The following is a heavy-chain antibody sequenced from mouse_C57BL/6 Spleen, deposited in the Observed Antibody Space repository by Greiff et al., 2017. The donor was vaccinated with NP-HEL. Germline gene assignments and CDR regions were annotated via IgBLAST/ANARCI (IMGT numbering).Heavy chain of an antibody. CDR3: ARAYYGPASTY. CDR1: GFTFSDYG. D-gene: IGHD1-2*01. J-gene: IGHJ3*01. CDR2: ISSGSSTI. Sequence: DVKLQESGGGLVKPGGSLKLSCAASGFTFSDYGMHWVRQAPEKGLEWVAYISSGSSTIYYADTVKGRFTISRDNAKNTLFLQMTSLRSEDTAMYYCARAYYGPASTYWGQGTLVTVSA. V-gene: IGHV5-17*01.